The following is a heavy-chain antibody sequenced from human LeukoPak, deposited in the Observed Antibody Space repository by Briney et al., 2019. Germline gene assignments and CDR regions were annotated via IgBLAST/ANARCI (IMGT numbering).Heavy chain of an antibody. CDR3: ATSLSIATTSNY. D-gene: IGHD1/OR15-1a*01. Sequence: GGSLRLSCAVSGLNFNDHYIIWIRQAPGKGLEWVSHIGSTGGAILYADSVEGRFTISRDNAKRSVYLEMNSLRVEDTAVYYCATSLSIATTSNYWGQGTLVTVSS. CDR2: IGSTGGAI. J-gene: IGHJ4*02. V-gene: IGHV3-11*01. CDR1: GLNFNDHY.